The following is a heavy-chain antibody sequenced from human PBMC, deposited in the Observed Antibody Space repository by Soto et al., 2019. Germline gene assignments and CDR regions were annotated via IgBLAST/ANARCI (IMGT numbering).Heavy chain of an antibody. CDR1: GFTFSSYG. Sequence: QVQLVESGGGVVQPGRSLRLSCAASGFTFSSYGMHWVRQAPGKGLEWVAVIWYDGSNKYYADSVKGRFTISRDNSKNTLYLQMNSRRAEDTAVYYCARDSVADGDYVAELDYWGQGTLVTVSS. CDR2: IWYDGSNK. J-gene: IGHJ4*02. D-gene: IGHD4-17*01. CDR3: ARDSVADGDYVAELDY. V-gene: IGHV3-33*01.